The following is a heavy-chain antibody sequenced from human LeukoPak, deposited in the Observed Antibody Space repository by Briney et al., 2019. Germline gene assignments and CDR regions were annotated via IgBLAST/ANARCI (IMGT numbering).Heavy chain of an antibody. CDR3: ARRTDGEDIVVVVAANRYYFDY. J-gene: IGHJ4*02. CDR1: GGSFSGYY. Sequence: SETLSLTCAVYGGSFSGYYWSWIRQPPGKGLEWIGEINHSGSTNYNPSLKSRVTISVDTSKNQFSLKLSSVTAADTAVYYCARRTDGEDIVVVVAANRYYFDYWGQGTLVTVSS. CDR2: INHSGST. D-gene: IGHD2-15*01. V-gene: IGHV4-34*01.